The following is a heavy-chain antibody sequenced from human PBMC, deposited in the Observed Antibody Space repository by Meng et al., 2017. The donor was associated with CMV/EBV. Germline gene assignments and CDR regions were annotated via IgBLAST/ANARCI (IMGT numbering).Heavy chain of an antibody. CDR2: ISWDGGST. V-gene: IGHV3-43*01. CDR1: GLTFDDYH. J-gene: IGHJ5*02. D-gene: IGHD3-10*01. CDR3: AKGPGENWFDP. Sequence: EVPLVAVGGFGVPPAGSLRLSCAASGLTFDDYHIPGVRQAPGKGLEWVSLISWDGGSTYYADSVKGRFTISRDNSKNSLYLQMNSLRTEDTALYYCAKGPGENWFDPWGQGTLVTVSS.